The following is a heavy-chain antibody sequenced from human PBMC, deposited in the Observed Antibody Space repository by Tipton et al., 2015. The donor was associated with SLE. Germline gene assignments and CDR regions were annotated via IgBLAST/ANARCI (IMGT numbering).Heavy chain of an antibody. D-gene: IGHD1-26*01. CDR3: ALVAAIGRIDY. J-gene: IGHJ4*02. CDR1: GGSISSNIYY. CDR2: IYYSGST. V-gene: IGHV4-39*07. Sequence: TLSLTCTVSGGSISSNIYYWGWIRQPPGKGLEWIGSIYYSGSTYYNPSLKSRVTISVDTSKNQFSLKLTSVTAADTAVYYCALVAAIGRIDYWGQGTLVTVSS.